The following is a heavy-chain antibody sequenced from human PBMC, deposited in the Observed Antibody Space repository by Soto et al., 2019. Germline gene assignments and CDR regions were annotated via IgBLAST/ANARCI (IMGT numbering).Heavy chain of an antibody. CDR2: ISGSGGST. J-gene: IGHJ4*02. V-gene: IGHV3-23*01. CDR3: AKKPRPHNPYGVLRYFDWSDY. CDR1: GFTFSSYA. D-gene: IGHD3-9*01. Sequence: PGGSLRLSCAASGFTFSSYAMSWVRQAPGKGLEWVSAISGSGGSTYYADSVKGRFTISRDNSKNTLYLQMNSLRAEDTAVYYCAKKPRPHNPYGVLRYFDWSDYCGQGTLVTVSS.